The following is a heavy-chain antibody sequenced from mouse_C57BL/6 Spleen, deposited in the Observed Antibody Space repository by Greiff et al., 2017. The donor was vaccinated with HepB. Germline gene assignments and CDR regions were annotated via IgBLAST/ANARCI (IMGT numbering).Heavy chain of an antibody. J-gene: IGHJ2*01. V-gene: IGHV1-72*01. CDR2: IDPNSGGT. Sequence: QVQLQQPGAELVKPGASVKLSCKASGYTFTSYWMHWVKQRPGRGLEWIGRIDPNSGGTKYNEKFKSKATLTVDKPSSTVYMQLSSLTSEDSAVYYFARERDYDYDSDYFDYWGQGTTLTVSS. D-gene: IGHD2-4*01. CDR1: GYTFTSYW. CDR3: ARERDYDYDSDYFDY.